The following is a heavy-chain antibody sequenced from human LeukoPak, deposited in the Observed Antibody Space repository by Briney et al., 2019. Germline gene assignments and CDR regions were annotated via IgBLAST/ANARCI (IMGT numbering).Heavy chain of an antibody. Sequence: SETLSLTCAVYGGSFSGYYWSWTRQPPGKGLEWIGEINHSGSTNYNPSLKSRVTISVDTSKNQFSLKLSSVTAADTAVYYCARGLWELLPPDWYFDLWGRGTLVTVSS. J-gene: IGHJ2*01. CDR3: ARGLWELLPPDWYFDL. CDR2: INHSGST. D-gene: IGHD1-26*01. CDR1: GGSFSGYY. V-gene: IGHV4-34*01.